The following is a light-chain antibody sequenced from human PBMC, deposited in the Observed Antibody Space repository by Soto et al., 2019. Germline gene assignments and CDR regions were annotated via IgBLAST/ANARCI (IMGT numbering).Light chain of an antibody. CDR1: QSVSSNF. CDR2: AAS. CDR3: QQYGSSPFT. V-gene: IGKV3-20*01. J-gene: IGKJ3*01. Sequence: EIVLTQSPGTLSLSPGEGATLSCRASQSVSSNFLAWYQQKPGQAPRLLIYAASSRATGISDRFSGSGSETYFTFTIRSLEPEDFAVYYCQQYGSSPFTFGPGTKVDLK.